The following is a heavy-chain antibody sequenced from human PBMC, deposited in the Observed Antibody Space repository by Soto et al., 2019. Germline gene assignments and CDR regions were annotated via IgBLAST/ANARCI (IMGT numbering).Heavy chain of an antibody. Sequence: QVQLVQSGAEVKSAGSSVKVSCKASGDTFNFYSINWVRQAPGLGLEWVGRVNPILSMSNYAQRFQVRFTMTADKSTGTAYMELRSLRSEDTAIYYCSSNYGSGYRAFDSWGQGALVTVSS. CDR1: GDTFNFYS. CDR2: VNPILSMS. D-gene: IGHD3-10*01. CDR3: SSNYGSGYRAFDS. V-gene: IGHV1-69*02. J-gene: IGHJ4*02.